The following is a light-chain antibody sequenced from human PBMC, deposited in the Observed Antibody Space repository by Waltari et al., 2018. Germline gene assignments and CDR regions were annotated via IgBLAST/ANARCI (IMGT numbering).Light chain of an antibody. Sequence: SYELAQPPSVSVSPGQTASITCSGDKLGDKYVSWYQQKPGQSPVVVIYRDTERPSGIPERCSGSNAGNTATLTISGTHTMDEADYYCQAWDSSAAVFGGGTKLTVL. CDR2: RDT. CDR3: QAWDSSAAV. V-gene: IGLV3-1*01. CDR1: KLGDKY. J-gene: IGLJ2*01.